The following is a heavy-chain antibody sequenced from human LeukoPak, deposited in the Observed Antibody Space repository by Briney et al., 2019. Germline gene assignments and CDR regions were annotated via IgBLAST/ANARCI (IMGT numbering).Heavy chain of an antibody. D-gene: IGHD4-17*01. V-gene: IGHV3-74*01. J-gene: IGHJ6*03. CDR1: GFTFSSYW. CDR2: INSDGSGT. CDR3: AREGGSGSDGDSLDYYYYMDV. Sequence: GGSLRLSCAASGFTFSSYWMHWVRQAPGKGLVWVSRINSDGSGTTYADSVKGRFTISRDNAKNSLYLQMNSLRAEDTAVYYCAREGGSGSDGDSLDYYYYMDVWGKGTTVTVSS.